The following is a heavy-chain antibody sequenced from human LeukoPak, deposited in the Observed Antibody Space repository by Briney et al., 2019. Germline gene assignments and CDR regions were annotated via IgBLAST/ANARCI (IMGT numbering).Heavy chain of an antibody. V-gene: IGHV3-23*01. CDR3: AKRNTMVRGGPCFDY. J-gene: IGHJ4*02. Sequence: GRSLRLPCAASGFSFSSYAMNWVRQAPGKGLEWVSIIFGNGDTTYYADSVKGRFTVSRDNSKDTLYLQMNDLRPDDTAIYYCAKRNTMVRGGPCFDYWGQGLLVTVSS. CDR2: IFGNGDTT. D-gene: IGHD3-10*01. CDR1: GFSFSSYA.